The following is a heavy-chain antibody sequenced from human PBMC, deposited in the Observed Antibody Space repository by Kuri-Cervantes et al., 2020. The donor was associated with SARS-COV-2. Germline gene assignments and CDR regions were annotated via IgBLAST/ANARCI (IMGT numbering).Heavy chain of an antibody. D-gene: IGHD2-15*01. J-gene: IGHJ4*02. Sequence: GESLKISCAASGFTFSSYSMNWVRQAPGKGLEWVSSISSSSYIYYADSVKGRFTISRDNAKNSLYLQMNSLRAEDTAVYYCARELGGGSVWGQGTLVTVSS. CDR2: ISSSSYI. CDR3: ARELGGGSV. CDR1: GFTFSSYS. V-gene: IGHV3-21*01.